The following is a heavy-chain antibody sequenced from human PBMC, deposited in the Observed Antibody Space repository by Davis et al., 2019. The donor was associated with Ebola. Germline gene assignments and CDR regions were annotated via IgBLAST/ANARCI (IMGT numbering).Heavy chain of an antibody. V-gene: IGHV3-13*01. CDR1: GFILSDFD. CDR2: ISPAGET. J-gene: IGHJ6*03. Sequence: PGGSLRLSCAASGFILSDFDMHWVRQVTGKRLEWVSSISPAGETHSSESVKGRFTISREGANNSVYLQMSSLSAGDTAVYYCVREVSGYDSPYYHMDVWGQGTAVTVSS. CDR3: VREVSGYDSPYYHMDV. D-gene: IGHD5-12*01.